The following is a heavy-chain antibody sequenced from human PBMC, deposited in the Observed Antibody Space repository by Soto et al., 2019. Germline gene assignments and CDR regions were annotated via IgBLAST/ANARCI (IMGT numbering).Heavy chain of an antibody. J-gene: IGHJ5*02. CDR1: GGSFSGYY. CDR3: ARGRLGRLGVYGSTIRYRPGRWFDP. D-gene: IGHD2-2*01. CDR2: INHSGST. Sequence: ETLSLTCAVYGGSFSGYYWSWIRQPPGKGLEWIGEINHSGSTNYNPSLKSRVTISVDTPKNQFSLKLSSVTAADTAVYYCARGRLGRLGVYGSTIRYRPGRWFDPWGQGTLVTVSS. V-gene: IGHV4-34*01.